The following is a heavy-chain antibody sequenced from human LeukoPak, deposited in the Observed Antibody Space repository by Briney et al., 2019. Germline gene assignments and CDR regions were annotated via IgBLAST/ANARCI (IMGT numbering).Heavy chain of an antibody. D-gene: IGHD6-13*01. Sequence: SEPLSLICAVSGGFISRYYWIWIRQPPGKGLVWLGYFYYSGSTNYNPSLKSRGTISVDTSKNQYSLKLSSVTAADTAVYYCAGGIAAAGIAAPFDYWGQGTLVTVS. CDR2: FYYSGST. V-gene: IGHV4-59*13. J-gene: IGHJ4*02. CDR1: GGFISRYY. CDR3: AGGIAAAGIAAPFDY.